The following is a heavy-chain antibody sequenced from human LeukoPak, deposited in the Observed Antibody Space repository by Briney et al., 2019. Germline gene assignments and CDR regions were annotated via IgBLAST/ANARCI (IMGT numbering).Heavy chain of an antibody. CDR1: GYTFTSYG. V-gene: IGHV1-18*01. D-gene: IGHD6-19*01. J-gene: IGHJ5*02. CDR2: ISAYNGNT. Sequence: ASVKVSCKASGYTFTSYGISWVRQAPGEGLEWMGWISAYNGNTNYAQKLQGRVSMTTDTSTSTAYMELRSLRSDDTAVYYCARDENGQWLAYNWFDPWGQGTLVTVSS. CDR3: ARDENGQWLAYNWFDP.